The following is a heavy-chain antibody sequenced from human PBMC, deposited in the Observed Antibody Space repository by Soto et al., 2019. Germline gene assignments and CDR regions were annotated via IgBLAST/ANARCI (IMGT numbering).Heavy chain of an antibody. Sequence: QVQLVQSGAEVKKPGSSVKVSCKASGGTFSSYAFNWVRQAPGQGLEWMGRIIPILGIEDYAQRFQGRVTITAAKSTSTVYMELSSLRSEDTAVYYCARNPRAVAAMHMDVWGKGTMVTVSS. CDR1: GGTFSSYA. V-gene: IGHV1-69*04. D-gene: IGHD6-19*01. CDR2: IIPILGIE. CDR3: ARNPRAVAAMHMDV. J-gene: IGHJ6*03.